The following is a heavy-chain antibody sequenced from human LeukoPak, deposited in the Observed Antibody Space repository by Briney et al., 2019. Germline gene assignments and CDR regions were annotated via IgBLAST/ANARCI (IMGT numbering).Heavy chain of an antibody. Sequence: ASVKVSCKASGYTFTGYYMHWVRQAPGQGLEWMGWINPNSGGTNYAQKFQGRVTMTRDTSISTAYIELSRLRSDDTAVYYCARVRGNWGFWFDPWGQGTLVTVSS. CDR1: GYTFTGYY. CDR2: INPNSGGT. J-gene: IGHJ5*02. D-gene: IGHD7-27*01. V-gene: IGHV1-2*02. CDR3: ARVRGNWGFWFDP.